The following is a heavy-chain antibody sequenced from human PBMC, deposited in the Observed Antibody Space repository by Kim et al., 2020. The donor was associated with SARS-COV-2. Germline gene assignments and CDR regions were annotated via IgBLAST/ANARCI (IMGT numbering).Heavy chain of an antibody. CDR2: ISYDGSNK. Sequence: GGSLRLSCAASGFTFSSYAMHWVRQAPGKGLEWVAVISYDGSNKYYADSVKGRFTISRDNSKNTLYLQMNSLRAEDTAVYYCARGDMPGPLDDAFDIWG. V-gene: IGHV3-30-3*01. D-gene: IGHD2-2*01. CDR1: GFTFSSYA. CDR3: ARGDMPGPLDDAFDI. J-gene: IGHJ3*02.